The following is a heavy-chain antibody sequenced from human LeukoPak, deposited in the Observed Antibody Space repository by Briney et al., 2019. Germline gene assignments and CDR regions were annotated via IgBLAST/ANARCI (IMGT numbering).Heavy chain of an antibody. V-gene: IGHV4-34*01. CDR2: INHSGST. CDR3: ARLVSSTSQSRAPFDY. Sequence: SETLSLTCTVSGGSIGRYYWTWIRQPPGKGLEWIGEINHSGSTNYNPSLKSRVTISVDTSKNQFSLKLSSVTAADTAVYYCARLVSSTSQSRAPFDYWGQGTLVTVSS. CDR1: GGSIGRYY. J-gene: IGHJ4*02. D-gene: IGHD2-2*01.